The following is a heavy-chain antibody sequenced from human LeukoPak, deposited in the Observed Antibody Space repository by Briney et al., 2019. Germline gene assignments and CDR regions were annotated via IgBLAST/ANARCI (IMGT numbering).Heavy chain of an antibody. CDR1: GSTFSNAW. CDR3: TTARSSGYENFDY. D-gene: IGHD5-12*01. V-gene: IGHV3-15*01. Sequence: GGSLRLSCAASGSTFSNAWMSWVRQAPGKGLEWVGRIKSKTDGRTTDYAAPVQGRFTISREDSKNTLYLQMNSLKTEDTAVYYCTTARSSGYENFDYWGQGTLVTVSS. CDR2: IKSKTDGRTT. J-gene: IGHJ4*02.